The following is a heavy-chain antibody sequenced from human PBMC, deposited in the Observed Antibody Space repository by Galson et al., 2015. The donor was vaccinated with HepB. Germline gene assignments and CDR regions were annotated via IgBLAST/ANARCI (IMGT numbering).Heavy chain of an antibody. V-gene: IGHV3-23*01. Sequence: SLRLSCAASGFTFSNYAMTWVRQAPGKGLEWVSSISAGGDTTYYADSVKGRFTISRDNAKKMLSLRTNSLRAEDTAVYYRAKGDVWGSAARNYGMDVWGQGTTVTVSS. CDR3: AKGDVWGSAARNYGMDV. CDR1: GFTFSNYA. J-gene: IGHJ6*02. D-gene: IGHD3-16*01. CDR2: ISAGGDTT.